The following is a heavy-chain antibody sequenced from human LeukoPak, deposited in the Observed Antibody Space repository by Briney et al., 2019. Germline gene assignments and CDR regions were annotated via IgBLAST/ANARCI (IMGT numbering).Heavy chain of an antibody. D-gene: IGHD3-22*01. CDR1: GGSISSYY. V-gene: IGHV4-59*01. CDR3: ARVRSGYHWVYWYFDL. J-gene: IGHJ2*01. CDR2: IYYSGST. Sequence: SETLSLTCTVSGGSISSYYWSWIRQAPGKGLEWIGYIYYSGSTNYNPSLKSRVTISVDTSKNQFSLKLSSVTAADTAVYYCARVRSGYHWVYWYFDLWGRGTLVTVSS.